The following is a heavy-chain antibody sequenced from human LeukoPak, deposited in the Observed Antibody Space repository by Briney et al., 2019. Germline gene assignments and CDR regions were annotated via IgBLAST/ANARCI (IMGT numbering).Heavy chain of an antibody. CDR1: GYSFTNYW. V-gene: IGHV5-51*01. CDR3: ARSESLGTFDI. CDR2: IYPGDSDT. J-gene: IGHJ3*02. D-gene: IGHD1-26*01. Sequence: VESLKISCKGSGYSFTNYWIGWVRQMPGKGLEWMGIIYPGDSDTRYSPSFQGQVTISADKSISTAYLQWSSLKDSDTDMYYCARSESLGTFDIWGQGTMVTVSS.